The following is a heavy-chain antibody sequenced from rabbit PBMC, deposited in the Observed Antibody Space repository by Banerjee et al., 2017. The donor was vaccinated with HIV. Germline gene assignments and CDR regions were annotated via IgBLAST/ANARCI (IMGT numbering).Heavy chain of an antibody. J-gene: IGHJ6*01. CDR1: GFSFSSGYW. D-gene: IGHD4-2*01. CDR2: VYNGDNDIT. CDR3: ARQAYPFGAGTVSYYAMDL. Sequence: QSLEESGGGLVQPEGSLTLTCTASGFSFSSGYWMCWVRQAPGKGLEWIACVYNGDNDITYYATWAKGRFTISKASSTTVTLEMTSLTAADTATYFCARQAYPFGAGTVSYYAMDLWGPGTLVPS. V-gene: IGHV1S40*01.